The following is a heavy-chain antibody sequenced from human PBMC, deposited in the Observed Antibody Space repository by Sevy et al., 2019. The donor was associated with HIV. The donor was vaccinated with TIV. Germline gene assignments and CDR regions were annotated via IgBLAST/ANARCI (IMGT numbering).Heavy chain of an antibody. CDR3: AREGCTKPHDY. CDR2: LSFGCGEI. Sequence: GGSLRLSCAASGFTFSKYSMSWVRQPPGKGLEWVSTLSFGCGEINYADSVKGRITISRDNSKNSVYLQMNNLRPEDTAMYYCAREGCTKPHDYWGQGTLVTVSS. CDR1: GFTFSKYS. D-gene: IGHD2-8*01. V-gene: IGHV3-23*01. J-gene: IGHJ4*02.